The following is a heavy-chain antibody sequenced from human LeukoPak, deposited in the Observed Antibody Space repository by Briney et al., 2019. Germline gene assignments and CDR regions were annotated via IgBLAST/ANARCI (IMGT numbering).Heavy chain of an antibody. CDR2: IYTSGST. D-gene: IGHD1-26*01. CDR1: GGSISSGSYY. CDR3: ARERVGANTEDY. V-gene: IGHV4-61*02. J-gene: IGHJ4*02. Sequence: SETLSLTCTVSGGSISSGSYYWSWIRQPAGKGLEWIGRIYTSGSTNYNPSLKSRVTISVDTSKNQCSLKLSSVTAADTAVYYCARERVGANTEDYWGQGTLVTVSS.